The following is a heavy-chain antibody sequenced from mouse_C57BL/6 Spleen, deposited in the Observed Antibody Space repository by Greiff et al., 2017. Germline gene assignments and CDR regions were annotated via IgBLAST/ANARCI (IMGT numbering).Heavy chain of an antibody. CDR2: IDPENGDT. V-gene: IGHV14-4*01. CDR3: TTSSNYAWFAY. J-gene: IGHJ3*01. Sequence: EVKLQESGAELVRPGASVKLSCTASGFNIKDDYMHWVKQRPEQGLEWIGWIDPENGDTEYASKFQGKATITADTSSNTAYLQLSSLTSEDTAVYYCTTSSNYAWFAYWGQGTLVTVSA. D-gene: IGHD2-5*01. CDR1: GFNIKDDY.